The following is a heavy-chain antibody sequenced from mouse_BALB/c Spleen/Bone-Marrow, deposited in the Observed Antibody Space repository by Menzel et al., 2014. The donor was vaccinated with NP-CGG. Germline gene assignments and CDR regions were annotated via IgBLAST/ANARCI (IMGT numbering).Heavy chain of an antibody. J-gene: IGHJ1*01. CDR2: ILPGSGST. CDR3: AREDGLWYFDV. V-gene: IGHV1-9*01. CDR1: GYTFSSYW. Sequence: VQLQQSGAGLMKPGASVKISCKATGYTFSSYWIEWVKQRPGHGLEWIGEILPGSGSTNYYEKFKGKATFTADTSSNTAYMQLSSLTSEDSAVYYCAREDGLWYFDVWGAGTTVTVSS. D-gene: IGHD1-1*01.